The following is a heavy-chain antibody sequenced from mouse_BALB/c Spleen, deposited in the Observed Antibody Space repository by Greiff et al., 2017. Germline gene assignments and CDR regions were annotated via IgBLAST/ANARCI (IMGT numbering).Heavy chain of an antibody. CDR2: ISSGGGST. CDR1: GFAFSSYD. CDR3: ASFYGPFAY. V-gene: IGHV5-12-1*01. D-gene: IGHD1-1*02. Sequence: EVQRVESGGGLVKPGGSLKLSCAASGFAFSSYDMSWVRQTPEKRLEWVAYISSGGGSTYYPDTVKGRFTISRDNAKNTLYLQMISLKSEDTAMYYCASFYGPFAYWGQGTLVTVSA. J-gene: IGHJ3*01.